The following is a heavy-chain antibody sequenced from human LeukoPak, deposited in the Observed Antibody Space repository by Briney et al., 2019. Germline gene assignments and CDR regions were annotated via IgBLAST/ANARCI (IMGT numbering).Heavy chain of an antibody. CDR2: ISSSSSYI. CDR1: EFTFSSYS. Sequence: GGSLRLSCTASEFTFSSYSMNWVRQAPGKGLEWVSSISSSSSYIYYADSVKGRFTISRDNAKNSLYLQMNSLRAEDTAVYYCARDRSGGVFDYWGQGTLVTVSS. D-gene: IGHD3-10*01. J-gene: IGHJ4*02. V-gene: IGHV3-21*01. CDR3: ARDRSGGVFDY.